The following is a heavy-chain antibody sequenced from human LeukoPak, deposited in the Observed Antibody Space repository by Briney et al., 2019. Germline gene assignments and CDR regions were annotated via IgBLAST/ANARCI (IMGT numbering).Heavy chain of an antibody. CDR1: GGSISSYY. CDR3: ARLRWEPLYGMDV. CDR2: IYYSGST. Sequence: KSSETLSLTCTVSGGSISSYYWSWIRQPPGKGLEWIGYIYYSGSTNYNPSLKSRVTISVDTSKNQFSLKLSSVTAADTAVYYCARLRWEPLYGMDVWGQGTTVTVSS. J-gene: IGHJ6*02. V-gene: IGHV4-59*01. D-gene: IGHD1-26*01.